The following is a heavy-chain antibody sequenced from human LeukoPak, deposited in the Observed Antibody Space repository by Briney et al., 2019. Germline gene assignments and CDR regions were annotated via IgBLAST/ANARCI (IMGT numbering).Heavy chain of an antibody. CDR1: GYTFTGYY. J-gene: IGHJ5*02. D-gene: IGHD3-22*01. V-gene: IGHV1-2*04. Sequence: ASVKVSCKASGYTFTGYYMHWVRQAPGQGLEWMGWINPNSGGTNYAQKFQGWVTMTRDTSISTAYMELSRLRSDDTAVYYCARECPDYDSSRYWFDPWGQGTLVTVSS. CDR3: ARECPDYDSSRYWFDP. CDR2: INPNSGGT.